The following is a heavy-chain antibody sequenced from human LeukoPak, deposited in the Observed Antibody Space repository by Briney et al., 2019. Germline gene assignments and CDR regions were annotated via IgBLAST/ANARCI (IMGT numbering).Heavy chain of an antibody. V-gene: IGHV4-59*08. CDR2: IYYSGST. CDR1: GGSISSYY. D-gene: IGHD2-2*01. J-gene: IGHJ5*02. Sequence: PSETLSLTCTVSGGSISSYYWSWIRQPPGKGLEWIGYIYYSGSTYYNLSLKSRVTISVDTSKNQFSLKLSSVTAADTAVYYCAQLLRDWFDPWGQGTLVTVSS. CDR3: AQLLRDWFDP.